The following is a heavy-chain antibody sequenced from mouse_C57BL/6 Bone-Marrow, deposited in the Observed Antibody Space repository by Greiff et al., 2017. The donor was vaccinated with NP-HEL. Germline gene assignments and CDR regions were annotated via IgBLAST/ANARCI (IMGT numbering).Heavy chain of an antibody. CDR1: GFTFSSYA. CDR3: ARGQLGPYAMDY. Sequence: EVMLVESGGGLVKPGGSLKLSCAASGFTFSSYAMSWVRQTPEKRLEWVATISDGGSYTYYPDNVKGRFTISRDNAKNNLYLQMSHLKSEDTAMYYCARGQLGPYAMDYWGQGTSVTVSS. CDR2: ISDGGSYT. V-gene: IGHV5-4*03. D-gene: IGHD4-1*02. J-gene: IGHJ4*01.